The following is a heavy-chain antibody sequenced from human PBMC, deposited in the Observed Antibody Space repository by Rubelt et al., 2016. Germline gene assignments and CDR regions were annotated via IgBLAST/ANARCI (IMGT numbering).Heavy chain of an antibody. D-gene: IGHD1/OR15-1a*01. CDR2: ISYDGSNK. J-gene: IGHJ3*02. CDR3: ARGNTRDAFDI. V-gene: IGHV3-30*04. Sequence: GEGLEWVAVISYDGSNKYYADSVKGRFTISRDNSKNTLYLQMNSLRAEDTAVYYCARGNTRDAFDIWGQGTMVTVSS.